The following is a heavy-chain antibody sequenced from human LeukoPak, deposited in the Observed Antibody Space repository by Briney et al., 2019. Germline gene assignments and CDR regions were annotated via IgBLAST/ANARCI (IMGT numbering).Heavy chain of an antibody. CDR3: ARETGLHLGYSYAEHYFDY. CDR1: GGSFSGYY. CDR2: INHSGST. D-gene: IGHD5-18*01. J-gene: IGHJ4*02. Sequence: SETLSLTCAVYGGSFSGYYWSWIRQPPGKGLEWIGEINHSGSTNYNPSLKSRVTISVDTSKNQFSLKLSSVTAADTAVYYCARETGLHLGYSYAEHYFDYWGQGTLVTVSS. V-gene: IGHV4-34*01.